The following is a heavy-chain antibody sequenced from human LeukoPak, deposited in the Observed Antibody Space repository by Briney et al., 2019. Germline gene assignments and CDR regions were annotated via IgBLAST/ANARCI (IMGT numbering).Heavy chain of an antibody. CDR1: GYLFTSNG. D-gene: IGHD4-17*01. J-gene: IGHJ5*02. CDR2: ISGYNGNT. CDR3: ARGHYGVFDP. Sequence: GASVNVSCKASGYLFTSNGVTWLRQAPGQGPEWMGWISGYNGNTNYAQKHQGRVTMTTDTSTSTAYMELRSLTSDDTAVYYCARGHYGVFDPWGQGTLVTVSS. V-gene: IGHV1-18*01.